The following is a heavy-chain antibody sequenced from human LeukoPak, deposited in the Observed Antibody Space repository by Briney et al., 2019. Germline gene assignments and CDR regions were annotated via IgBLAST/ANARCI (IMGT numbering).Heavy chain of an antibody. V-gene: IGHV3-23*01. Sequence: PGGSLRLSCAASGFTFSSFAMSWVRQAPGKGLEWVSGITGSGGRTYYGHSVKGRFTISRDNSKNTLYLQMNSLRVEDTAVYYCAKGDQITIFGVVKLGAFDIWGQGTMVTVSS. J-gene: IGHJ3*02. CDR1: GFTFSSFA. D-gene: IGHD3-3*01. CDR3: AKGDQITIFGVVKLGAFDI. CDR2: ITGSGGRT.